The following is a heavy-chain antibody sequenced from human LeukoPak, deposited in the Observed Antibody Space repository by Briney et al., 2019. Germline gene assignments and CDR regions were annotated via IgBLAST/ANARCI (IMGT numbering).Heavy chain of an antibody. CDR3: AKDSNTGGYSFDS. CDR1: GFTFHHYS. Sequence: GGSLRLSCAASGFTFHHYSIHWVRQPPGKGLEWVSLISWDGGITYYADSVRGRFTISRDNSKNSLTLQMDSLRPEDTAFYYCAKDSNTGGYSFDSWGQGTLVTVSS. CDR2: ISWDGGIT. J-gene: IGHJ4*02. V-gene: IGHV3-43*01. D-gene: IGHD5-12*01.